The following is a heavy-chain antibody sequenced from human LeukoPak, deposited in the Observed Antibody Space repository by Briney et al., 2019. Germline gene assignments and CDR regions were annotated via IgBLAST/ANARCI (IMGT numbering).Heavy chain of an antibody. J-gene: IGHJ2*01. Sequence: PSGTLSLTCAVSGGSITNNNWWSWVRQPPGKGLEWIGEIYHSGSPNYNPSLKNRVTISLDKSKNHFSLRLNSVTAADTAVYSCARDAGTTRTYWFFDLWGRGTLVIVSS. CDR2: IYHSGSP. CDR1: GGSITNNNW. V-gene: IGHV4-4*02. D-gene: IGHD1-7*01. CDR3: ARDAGTTRTYWFFDL.